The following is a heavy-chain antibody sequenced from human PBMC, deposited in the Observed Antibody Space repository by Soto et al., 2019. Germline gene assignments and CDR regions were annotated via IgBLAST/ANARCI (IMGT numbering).Heavy chain of an antibody. J-gene: IGHJ5*02. CDR3: ARGVAIAAAARWFDP. V-gene: IGHV1-18*01. CDR1: GYTXTSYG. CDR2: IIAYNCNT. Sequence: SXKDSYKATGYTXTSYGIGLVRQAPGQGLEWMGWIIAYNCNTNYAKKLQGKVTMTTDTSTSKAYMELRSTRSDDTAVYYCARGVAIAAAARWFDPWGQGTLVPVS. D-gene: IGHD6-13*01.